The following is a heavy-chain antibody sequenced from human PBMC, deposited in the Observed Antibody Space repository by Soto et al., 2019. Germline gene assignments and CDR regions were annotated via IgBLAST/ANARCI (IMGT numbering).Heavy chain of an antibody. Sequence: QVQLQESGPGLVKPSQTLSLTCTVSGGSISSGGYYWSWIRQHPGKGLEWIGYIYYSGSTYYNPSLKSRVTISVDTSKNQSSLKLSSVTAADTAVYYCARVGPQGGMIVAARSMTLDYWGQGTLVTVSS. D-gene: IGHD3-22*01. CDR2: IYYSGST. J-gene: IGHJ4*02. V-gene: IGHV4-31*03. CDR1: GGSISSGGYY. CDR3: ARVGPQGGMIVAARSMTLDY.